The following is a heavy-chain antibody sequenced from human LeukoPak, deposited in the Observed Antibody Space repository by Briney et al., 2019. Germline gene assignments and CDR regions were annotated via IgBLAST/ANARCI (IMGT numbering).Heavy chain of an antibody. V-gene: IGHV4-59*01. CDR1: GGSISSYY. Sequence: SETLSLTCSVSGGSISSYYWSWIRQPPGKGLERIGYIYYSGSTNYNPSLKSRVTISVDTSKNQFSLKLSSVTAADTAVYYCARQYSYGYYFDYWGQGTLVTVSS. CDR2: IYYSGST. J-gene: IGHJ4*02. D-gene: IGHD5-18*01. CDR3: ARQYSYGYYFDY.